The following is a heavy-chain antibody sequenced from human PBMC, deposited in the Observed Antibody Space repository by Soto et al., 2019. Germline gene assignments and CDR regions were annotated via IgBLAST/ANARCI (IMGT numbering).Heavy chain of an antibody. CDR1: GFSLTTSGVG. V-gene: IGHV2-5*02. D-gene: IGHD2-21*01. CDR3: AHRGGAFREMSYWYY. J-gene: IGHJ4*02. Sequence: QITLKESGPPLVKPTQTLTLTCTFSGFSLTTSGVGVNWIRQPPGKALEWLAIIFWDDDRRYSPSLKSRLTITKDPSKNHVVLTMTNIDPVDTATYYCAHRGGAFREMSYWYYWGQVTLVTVSS. CDR2: IFWDDDR.